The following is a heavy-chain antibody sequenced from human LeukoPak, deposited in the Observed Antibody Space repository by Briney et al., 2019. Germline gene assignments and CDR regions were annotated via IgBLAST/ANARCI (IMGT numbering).Heavy chain of an antibody. J-gene: IGHJ2*01. CDR3: ARKGDGYNSGYADL. D-gene: IGHD5-24*01. Sequence: SETLSLTCSVSGVSISSSSYYWGWLRQPPGKGLEGIGSIFFSGSTYYNPSLKSRVTISVDTSKNQFSLILGSMTAADTAVYYCARKGDGYNSGYADLWVRGTLVTVSS. V-gene: IGHV4-39*01. CDR1: GVSISSSSYY. CDR2: IFFSGST.